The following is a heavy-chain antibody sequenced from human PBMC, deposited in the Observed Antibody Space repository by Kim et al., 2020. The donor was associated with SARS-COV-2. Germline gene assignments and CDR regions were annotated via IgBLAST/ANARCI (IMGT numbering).Heavy chain of an antibody. V-gene: IGHV3-23*01. D-gene: IGHD6-6*01. CDR2: ISGSGGST. CDR1: GFTFSSYA. Sequence: GGSLRLSCAASGFTFSSYAMSWVRQAPGKGLEWVSAISGSGGSTYYADSVKGRFTISRDNSKNTLYLQMNSLRAEDTAVYYCAKGVSHIYYYGMDVWGQGTTVTVSS. CDR3: AKGVSHIYYYGMDV. J-gene: IGHJ6*02.